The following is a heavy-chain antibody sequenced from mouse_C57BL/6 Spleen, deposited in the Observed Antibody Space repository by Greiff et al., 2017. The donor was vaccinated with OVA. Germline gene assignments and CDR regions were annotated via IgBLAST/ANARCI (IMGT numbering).Heavy chain of an antibody. CDR2: INPSSGYT. CDR1: GYTFTSYW. Sequence: VQLQQSGAELAKPGASVKLSCKASGYTFTSYWMHWVKQRPGQGLEWIGYINPSSGYTKYNQKFKDKATLTADKSSSTAYMQLSSLTYEDSAVYYCARYPLNYYGSSLYAMDYWGQGTSVTVSS. V-gene: IGHV1-7*01. CDR3: ARYPLNYYGSSLYAMDY. J-gene: IGHJ4*01. D-gene: IGHD1-1*01.